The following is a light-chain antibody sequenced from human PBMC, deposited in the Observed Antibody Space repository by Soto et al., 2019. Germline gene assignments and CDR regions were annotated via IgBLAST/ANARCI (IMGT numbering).Light chain of an antibody. CDR2: GAS. Sequence: VLTQSPGTLSLSPGERATISCRASQSISSNYLAWYQHKPGQAPRLLIYGASSRATGIPHRFSGSGSGTDFTLTISRLEPEDCGVFDCQQYGNSPPYTFGQGTRLEIK. CDR3: QQYGNSPPYT. CDR1: QSISSNY. V-gene: IGKV3-20*01. J-gene: IGKJ2*01.